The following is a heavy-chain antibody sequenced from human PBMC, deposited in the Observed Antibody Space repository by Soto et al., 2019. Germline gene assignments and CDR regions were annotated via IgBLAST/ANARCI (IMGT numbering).Heavy chain of an antibody. J-gene: IGHJ4*02. Sequence: QVQLQQWGAGLLKPSETLSLTCAVYGGSFSGYYWSWIRQPPGKGLEWIGEINHSGSTNYNPSLNSRVTISVDTSKNQFSLKLSSVTAADTAVYYCARGGRTDYDFWSGYYLLLDYWGQGTLVTVSS. CDR3: ARGGRTDYDFWSGYYLLLDY. CDR1: GGSFSGYY. D-gene: IGHD3-3*01. CDR2: INHSGST. V-gene: IGHV4-34*01.